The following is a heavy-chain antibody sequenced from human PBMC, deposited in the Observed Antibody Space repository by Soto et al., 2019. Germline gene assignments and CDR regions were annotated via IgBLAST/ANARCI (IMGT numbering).Heavy chain of an antibody. CDR3: ARDQGGYSGYDSGNWFDP. V-gene: IGHV3-33*01. Sequence: GGSLRLSCAASGFTFSSYGMHWVRQAPGKGLEWVAVIWYDGSNKYYADSVKGRFTISRDNSKNTLYLQMNSLRAEDTAVYYCARDQGGYSGYDSGNWFDPWGQGTLVTVSS. CDR1: GFTFSSYG. CDR2: IWYDGSNK. J-gene: IGHJ5*02. D-gene: IGHD5-12*01.